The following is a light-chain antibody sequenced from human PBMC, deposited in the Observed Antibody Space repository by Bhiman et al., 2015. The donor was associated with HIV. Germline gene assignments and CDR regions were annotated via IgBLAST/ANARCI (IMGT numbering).Light chain of an antibody. V-gene: IGLV6-57*01. CDR1: SGSIASNY. CDR2: DDN. Sequence: KYTLTQPHSVSESPGETVTISCTRSSGSIASNYVQWYQQRPGSSPTTVIYDDNQRPSGVPDRFSGSIDSSSNSASLTISGLKTEDEADYYCQSYDSRNHEMFGGGTKLTVL. CDR3: QSYDSRNHEM. J-gene: IGLJ3*02.